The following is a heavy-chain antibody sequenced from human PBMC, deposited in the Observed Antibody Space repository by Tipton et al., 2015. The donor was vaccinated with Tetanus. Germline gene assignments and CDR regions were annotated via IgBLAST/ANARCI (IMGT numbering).Heavy chain of an antibody. CDR1: GFTFNTYS. CDR3: ARPIQGNYAMDA. Sequence: SLRLSCATSGFTFNTYSLNWVRQAPGRGLEWVSSISSSSNYISYAESMKGRFTVSRDNAKKSMFLQMINLRAEDTAIYYCARPIQGNYAMDAWGQGTTVIVSS. CDR2: ISSSSNYI. D-gene: IGHD5-18*01. V-gene: IGHV3-21*01. J-gene: IGHJ6*02.